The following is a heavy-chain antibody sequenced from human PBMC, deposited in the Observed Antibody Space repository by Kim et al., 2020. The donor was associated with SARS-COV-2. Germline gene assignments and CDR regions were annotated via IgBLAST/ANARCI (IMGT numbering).Heavy chain of an antibody. J-gene: IGHJ6*01. CDR1: GFTFDDYT. CDR2: ISWDGGST. CDR3: AKDLAVAGTGYYYGMDV. V-gene: IGHV3-43*01. D-gene: IGHD6-13*01. Sequence: GGSLRLSCAASGFTFDDYTMHWVRQAPGKGLEWVSLISWDGGSTYYADSVKGRFTISRDNSKNSLYLQMNSLRTEDTALYYCAKDLAVAGTGYYYGMDVWRQEPTDPVPS.